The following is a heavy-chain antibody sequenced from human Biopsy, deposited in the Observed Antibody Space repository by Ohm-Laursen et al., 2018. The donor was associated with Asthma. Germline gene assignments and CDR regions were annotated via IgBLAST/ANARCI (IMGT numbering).Heavy chain of an antibody. CDR3: VRGGTDDAFDI. CDR2: ISKDASTQ. Sequence: SLRLSCTASGFSFSNFAIHWVRQAPGKGLEWVGVISKDASTQDYADSVKGRFAMARDNSKNTLDLQMNSLREVDTAVYYCVRGGTDDAFDIWGQGTVVSVSS. V-gene: IGHV3-30*01. J-gene: IGHJ3*02. CDR1: GFSFSNFA. D-gene: IGHD1-1*01.